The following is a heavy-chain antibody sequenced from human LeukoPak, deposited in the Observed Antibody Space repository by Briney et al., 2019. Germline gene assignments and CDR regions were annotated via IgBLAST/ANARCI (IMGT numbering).Heavy chain of an antibody. Sequence: PGGSLRLSCAASGNYWMHQVRQVPGKGLEWVAVISYDGSNKYYADSVKGRFTISRDNSKNTLYLQMNSLRAEDTAVYYCARPPYDFWSGPFDYWGQGTLVTVSS. D-gene: IGHD3-3*01. CDR3: ARPPYDFWSGPFDY. J-gene: IGHJ4*02. V-gene: IGHV3-30*03. CDR1: GNYW. CDR2: ISYDGSNK.